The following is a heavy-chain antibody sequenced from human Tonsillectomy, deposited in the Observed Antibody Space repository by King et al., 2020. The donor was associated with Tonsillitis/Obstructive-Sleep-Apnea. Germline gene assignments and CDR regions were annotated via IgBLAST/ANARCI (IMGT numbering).Heavy chain of an antibody. Sequence: QFTLKESGPTLVKPTQTLTLTCTFSGFSLSTSGVGVGWIRQPPGKALEWLALIYWDDDKRYSPSLKSRLTITKDTSKNQVVLTVTNMDPVDTATYYCAHSPEYDYWSGFPKDWFDPWGQGTLITVSS. CDR2: IYWDDDK. CDR1: GFSLSTSGVG. D-gene: IGHD3-3*01. CDR3: AHSPEYDYWSGFPKDWFDP. J-gene: IGHJ5*02. V-gene: IGHV2-5*02.